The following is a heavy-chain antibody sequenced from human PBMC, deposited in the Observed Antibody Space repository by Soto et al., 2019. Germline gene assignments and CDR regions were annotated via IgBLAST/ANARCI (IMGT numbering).Heavy chain of an antibody. J-gene: IGHJ4*02. CDR3: ARSTRAGDFDY. V-gene: IGHV4-59*12. CDR2: IYHSGST. D-gene: IGHD6-13*01. Sequence: SETLSLTCTVSGGSISSYYWSWIRQPPGKGLEWIGYIYHSGSTYYNPSLKSRVTISVDRSKNQFSLKLSSVTAADTAVYYCARSTRAGDFDYWGQGTLVTVSS. CDR1: GGSISSYY.